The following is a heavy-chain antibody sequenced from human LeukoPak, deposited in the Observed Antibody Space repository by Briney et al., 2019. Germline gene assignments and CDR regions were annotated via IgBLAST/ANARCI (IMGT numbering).Heavy chain of an antibody. D-gene: IGHD3-3*01. J-gene: IGHJ1*01. Sequence: GASVKVSCKASGYPFTSYNVNWVRQATGQGLEWMGWMSTNSGNTGYSQNFQGRVTMTRDTSISTAYMELSSLMSEDTAVYYCARGLPKAVFGMVIEDWGQGTLVTVSS. V-gene: IGHV1-8*01. CDR3: ARGLPKAVFGMVIED. CDR1: GYPFTSYN. CDR2: MSTNSGNT.